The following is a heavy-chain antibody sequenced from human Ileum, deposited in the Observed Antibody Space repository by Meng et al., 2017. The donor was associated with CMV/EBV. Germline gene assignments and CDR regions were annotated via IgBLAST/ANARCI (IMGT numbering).Heavy chain of an antibody. V-gene: IGHV3-11*01. CDR2: IRDTVDSI. Sequence: GGSLRLSCVASGFSFSDSYMSWIRQAPGKGLEWVSYIRDTVDSIYYADSVKGRFTISRDNAKNSLYLQMDSLRDDDTAVYYCARDGAAGFYGSGSYFFDYWGRGTLVTVSS. D-gene: IGHD3-10*01. CDR3: ARDGAAGFYGSGSYFFDY. J-gene: IGHJ4*02. CDR1: GFSFSDSY.